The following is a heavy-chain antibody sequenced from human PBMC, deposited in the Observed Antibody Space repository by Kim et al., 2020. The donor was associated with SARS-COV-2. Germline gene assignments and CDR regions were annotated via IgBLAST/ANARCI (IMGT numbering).Heavy chain of an antibody. Sequence: SETLSLTCTVSGGSISSYYWSWIRQPPGKGLEWIGYIYYSGSTNYNPSLKSRVTISVDTSKNQFSLKLSSVTAADTAVYYCARSLSRGGVTIFGVMPGGRYGMDVWGQGTTVTVSS. V-gene: IGHV4-59*01. CDR2: IYYSGST. D-gene: IGHD3-3*01. J-gene: IGHJ6*02. CDR1: GGSISSYY. CDR3: ARSLSRGGVTIFGVMPGGRYGMDV.